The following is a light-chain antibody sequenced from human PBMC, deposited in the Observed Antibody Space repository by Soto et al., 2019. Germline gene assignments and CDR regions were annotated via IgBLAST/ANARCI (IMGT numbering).Light chain of an antibody. CDR3: QQYNTYPFT. CDR2: DAS. V-gene: IGKV1-5*01. J-gene: IGKJ3*01. Sequence: DIPMTQSPSTLSASVGDRVTITCRASQSFSSWLAWYQQKPGRAPKLVIYDASSLESGVPSRFSGSESGTEFTLTISSLQPDDFATYYCQQYNTYPFTFGPGTKVDIK. CDR1: QSFSSW.